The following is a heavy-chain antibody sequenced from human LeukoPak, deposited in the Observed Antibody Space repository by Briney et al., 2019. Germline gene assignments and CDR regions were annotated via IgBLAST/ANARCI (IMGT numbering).Heavy chain of an antibody. CDR3: ARDWGFDS. D-gene: IGHD7-27*01. CDR1: GFTFSDYA. V-gene: IGHV3-30*16. Sequence: PGGSLGLSCAASGFTFSDYAMHWVRQSPGKGLEWVAVLSYDGSRTYYADSVKGRFTISRDNSRNRVYLQMTSLATEDTAIYYCARDWGFDSWGQGTLVTVSS. J-gene: IGHJ4*02. CDR2: LSYDGSRT.